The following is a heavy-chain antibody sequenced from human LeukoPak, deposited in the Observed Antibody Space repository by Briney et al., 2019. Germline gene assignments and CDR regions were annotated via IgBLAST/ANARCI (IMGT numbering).Heavy chain of an antibody. CDR1: GGTFSSYA. CDR2: IIPISGLV. Sequence: GASVKVSCKASGGTFSSYAISWVRQAPGQGLEWMGRIIPISGLVNYAQNFQGRVTISADKSTTTVYIEMSSLRAEDTAVYFCARSTGETPFYYYGMDVWGQGTTVIVSS. V-gene: IGHV1-69*04. J-gene: IGHJ6*02. CDR3: ARSTGETPFYYYGMDV. D-gene: IGHD7-27*01.